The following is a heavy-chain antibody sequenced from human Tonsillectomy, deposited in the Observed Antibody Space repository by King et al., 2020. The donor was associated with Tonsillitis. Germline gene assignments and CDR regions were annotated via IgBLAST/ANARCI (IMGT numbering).Heavy chain of an antibody. D-gene: IGHD3-16*01. CDR1: YG. CDR2: IRYDGSNK. CDR3: ASLGISPGHYFDY. J-gene: IGHJ4*02. Sequence: YGMHWVRQAPGKGLEWVAFIRYDGSNKYYADSVKGRFTISRDNSKNTLYLKMTSLRPEDTALYYCASLGISPGHYFDYWGQGTLVTVSS. V-gene: IGHV3-30*02.